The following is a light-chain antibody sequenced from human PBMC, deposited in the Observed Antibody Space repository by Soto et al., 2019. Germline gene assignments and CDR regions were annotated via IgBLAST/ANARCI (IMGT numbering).Light chain of an antibody. CDR1: QSLLLSNGYNY. Sequence: DTVMTQSPLSLPVTPGEPASISCSSSQSLLLSNGYNYLDWYLQKPGQSPQLLIYLGSNRASGVXDTXSGSGSGTHFTLKISRVEAEDVGVYYCMQTLQTPRTFGQGTRLEIK. V-gene: IGKV2-28*01. J-gene: IGKJ5*01. CDR2: LGS. CDR3: MQTLQTPRT.